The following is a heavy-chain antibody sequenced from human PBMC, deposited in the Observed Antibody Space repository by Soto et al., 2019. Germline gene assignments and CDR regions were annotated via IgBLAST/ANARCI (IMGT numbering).Heavy chain of an antibody. J-gene: IGHJ5*02. V-gene: IGHV1-8*01. CDR1: GYSFSDYD. Sequence: QVQLVQSGAEVKKPGASVKVSCKASGYSFSDYDINWVRQATGQGPEWMGWMNPNSGNTGYAQKFQGRVTITRNTFINSAYMELSSLGSEDTAVYYCARDNRYNWNDEGWFDPWGQGTLVTVSS. CDR3: ARDNRYNWNDEGWFDP. D-gene: IGHD1-20*01. CDR2: MNPNSGNT.